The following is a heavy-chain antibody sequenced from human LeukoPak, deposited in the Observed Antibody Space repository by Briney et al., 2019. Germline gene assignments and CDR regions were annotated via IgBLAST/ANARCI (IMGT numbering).Heavy chain of an antibody. V-gene: IGHV3-53*01. CDR1: GFTVSSNY. CDR3: ARDDYDLGGFDP. Sequence: GGSLRLSCAASGFTVSSNYMSWVRQAPGKGLEWVSVIYSGGITYYADSVKGRFTISRDNAKNTLYLQMNSLRAEDTAVYYCARDDYDLGGFDPWGQGTLVTVSS. J-gene: IGHJ5*02. CDR2: IYSGGIT. D-gene: IGHD3-16*01.